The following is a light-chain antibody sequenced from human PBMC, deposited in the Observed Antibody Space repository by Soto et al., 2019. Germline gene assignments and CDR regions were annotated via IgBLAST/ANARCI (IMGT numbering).Light chain of an antibody. CDR1: QGIGTY. J-gene: IGKJ1*01. CDR3: QQVDSYPRT. Sequence: IQVTQSPSSLSASVGNRVTVTCRASQGIGTYLAWYQQKSGKAPTVLIYASSTLQTGVPSRFSGSGSGTDFSLTISSLHPEDVATYYCQQVDSYPRTFGQGTKVDIK. CDR2: ASS. V-gene: IGKV1-9*01.